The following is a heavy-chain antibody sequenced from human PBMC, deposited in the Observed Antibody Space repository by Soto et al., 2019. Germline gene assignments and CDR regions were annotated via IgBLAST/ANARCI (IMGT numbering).Heavy chain of an antibody. CDR3: AREAPPIKPGYSSSWYDRETYYYGMDV. J-gene: IGHJ6*02. CDR2: ISYDGSNK. CDR1: GFTFSSYA. Sequence: GGSLRLSCAASGFTFSSYAMHWVRQAPGKGLEWVAVISYDGSNKYYADSVKGRLTISRDNSKNTLYLQMNSLRAEDTAVYYCAREAPPIKPGYSSSWYDRETYYYGMDVWGQGTTVTVSS. V-gene: IGHV3-30-3*01. D-gene: IGHD6-13*01.